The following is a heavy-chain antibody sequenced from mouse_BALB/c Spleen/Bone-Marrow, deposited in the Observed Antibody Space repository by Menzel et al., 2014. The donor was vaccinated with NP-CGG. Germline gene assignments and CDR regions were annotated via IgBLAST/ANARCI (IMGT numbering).Heavy chain of an antibody. V-gene: IGHV7-3*02. CDR1: GFTFTDYY. CDR2: IRNKANGYTT. CDR3: ARDVGNYVRFAY. D-gene: IGHD2-1*01. J-gene: IGHJ3*01. Sequence: EVHLVESGGGLVQPGGSLRLSCATSGFTFTDYYMSWVRRPPGKALEWLGFIRNKANGYTTEYSASVKGRFTISRDNSQSILYLQMNTLRAEDSAPYYCARDVGNYVRFAYWGQGTLVTVSA.